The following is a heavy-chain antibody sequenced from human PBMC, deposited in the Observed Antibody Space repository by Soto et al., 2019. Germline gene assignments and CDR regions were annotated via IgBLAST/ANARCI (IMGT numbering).Heavy chain of an antibody. D-gene: IGHD3-3*01. J-gene: IGHJ6*03. CDR2: ISAYNGNT. V-gene: IGHV1-18*01. Sequence: ASVKVSCKASGYTFTSYGISWVRQAPGQGLEWMGWISAYNGNTNYAQKLQGRVTMTTDTSTSTAYMELRSLRSDDTAVYYCARPWLTIFGGGGPEDYYYYYMDVWGKGTTVTVSS. CDR1: GYTFTSYG. CDR3: ARPWLTIFGGGGPEDYYYYYMDV.